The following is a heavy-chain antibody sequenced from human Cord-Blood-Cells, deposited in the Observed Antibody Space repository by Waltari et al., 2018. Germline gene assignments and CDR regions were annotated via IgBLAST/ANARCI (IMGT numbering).Heavy chain of an antibody. Sequence: QLQLQESGPGLVKPSETLSLTCTVSGGSISSSSYYWGWIRQPPGKGLECIGSIYYSGSTYYNPSLKSRVTISVDTSKNQFSLKLSSVTAADTAVYYCARGAVAGTVFDYWGQGTLVTVSS. CDR1: GGSISSSSYY. CDR3: ARGAVAGTVFDY. V-gene: IGHV4-39*01. J-gene: IGHJ4*02. D-gene: IGHD6-19*01. CDR2: IYYSGST.